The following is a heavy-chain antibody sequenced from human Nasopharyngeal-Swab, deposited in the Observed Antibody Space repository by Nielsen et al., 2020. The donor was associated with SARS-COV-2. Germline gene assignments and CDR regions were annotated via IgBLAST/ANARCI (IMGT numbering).Heavy chain of an antibody. J-gene: IGHJ6*02. CDR1: GGSISSYY. V-gene: IGHV4-59*01. CDR3: ARDLLYGDFYYYYGMDV. CDR2: IYYSGST. D-gene: IGHD4-17*01. Sequence: SETLSLTCTVSGGSISSYYWSWIRQPPGKGLEWIGYIYYSGSTNYNPSLKSRVTISVDTSKNQFSLKLSSVTAADTAGYYWARDLLYGDFYYYYGMDVWGQGTTVTVSS.